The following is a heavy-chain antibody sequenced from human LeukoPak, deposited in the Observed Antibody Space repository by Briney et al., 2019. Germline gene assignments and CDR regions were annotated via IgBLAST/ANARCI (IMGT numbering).Heavy chain of an antibody. CDR3: AKGTHYYDSSGPIDY. J-gene: IGHJ4*02. V-gene: IGHV3-11*01. Sequence: WGSLRLSCAASGFTFSDYYMSWIRQAPGKGLEWVSYISSSGSTIYYADSVKGRFTISRDNAKNSLYLQMNSLRAEDTAVYYCAKGTHYYDSSGPIDYWGQGTLVTVSS. CDR2: ISSSGSTI. D-gene: IGHD3-22*01. CDR1: GFTFSDYY.